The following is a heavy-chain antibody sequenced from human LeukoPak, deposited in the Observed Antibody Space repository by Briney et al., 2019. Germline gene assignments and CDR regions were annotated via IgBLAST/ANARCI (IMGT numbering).Heavy chain of an antibody. V-gene: IGHV3-48*02. CDR2: ISSSSSTI. CDR3: ARDPFAVYYYYGMDV. Sequence: GGSLRLSCAASGFTFSSYSMNWVRQAPGKGLEWVSYISSSSSTIYYADSVKGRFTISRDNAKNSLYLQMNSLRDEDTAVYYCARDPFAVYYYYGMDVWGQGTTVTVSS. CDR1: GFTFSSYS. D-gene: IGHD6-19*01. J-gene: IGHJ6*02.